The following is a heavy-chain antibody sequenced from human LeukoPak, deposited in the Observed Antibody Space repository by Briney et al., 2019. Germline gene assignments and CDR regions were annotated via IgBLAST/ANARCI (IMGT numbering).Heavy chain of an antibody. CDR1: GFTFSSYA. J-gene: IGHJ4*02. CDR3: AKERYSSSSGFDY. D-gene: IGHD6-6*01. Sequence: GGSLRLSCAASGFTFSSYAMSWVRRAPGKGLEWVSAISGSGGSTYYADSVKGRFTISRDNSKNTLYLQMNSPRAEDTAVYYCAKERYSSSSGFDYWGQGTLVTVSS. CDR2: ISGSGGST. V-gene: IGHV3-23*01.